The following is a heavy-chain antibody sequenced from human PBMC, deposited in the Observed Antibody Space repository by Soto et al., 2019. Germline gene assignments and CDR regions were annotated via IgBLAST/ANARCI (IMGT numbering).Heavy chain of an antibody. D-gene: IGHD2-15*01. V-gene: IGHV4-4*02. CDR3: AGRESSGGPI. CDR2: IYRDENT. J-gene: IGHJ3*02. Sequence: PSETLSLTFAVSGDSISSSYWWSWVRQPPGKGLEWIGEIYRDENTNYNWSLRSRVTISADKSKNQFSLNLSSVTAADTAMYYCAGRESSGGPIWGPGTMVT. CDR1: GDSISSSYW.